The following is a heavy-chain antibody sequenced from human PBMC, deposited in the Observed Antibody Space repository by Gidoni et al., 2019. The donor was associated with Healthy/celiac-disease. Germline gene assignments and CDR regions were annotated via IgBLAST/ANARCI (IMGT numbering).Heavy chain of an antibody. Sequence: EVQLVESGGVVVQPGGSLTLSCAASGFTFDDYTMHWVRQAPGKGLEWVSLISWDGGSTYYADSVKGRFTISRDNSKNSLYLQMNSLRTEDTALYYCASLYSSGWIDDYWGQGTLVTVSS. CDR2: ISWDGGST. CDR3: ASLYSSGWIDDY. CDR1: GFTFDDYT. D-gene: IGHD6-19*01. J-gene: IGHJ4*02. V-gene: IGHV3-43*01.